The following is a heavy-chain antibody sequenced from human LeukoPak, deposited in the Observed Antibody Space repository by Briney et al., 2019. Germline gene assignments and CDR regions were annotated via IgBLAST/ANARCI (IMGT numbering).Heavy chain of an antibody. D-gene: IGHD3-22*01. CDR1: GFTFSSYG. CDR2: IWYDGSNK. Sequence: GRSLRLSCAASGFTFSSYGMHWVRQAPGKGLEWVAVIWYDGSNKYYADSVKGRFTISRDNSKTTLYLQMNSLRAEDTAVYYCAKDYYDSSGYYDAFDIWGQGTMVTVSS. CDR3: AKDYYDSSGYYDAFDI. J-gene: IGHJ3*02. V-gene: IGHV3-33*06.